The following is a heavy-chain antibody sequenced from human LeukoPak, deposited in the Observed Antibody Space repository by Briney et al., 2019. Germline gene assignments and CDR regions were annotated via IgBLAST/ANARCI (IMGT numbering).Heavy chain of an antibody. CDR3: ARDLIVVVPAAGRGPVDY. CDR2: INQDGSEK. CDR1: GFTFSSYW. V-gene: IGHV3-7*01. J-gene: IGHJ4*02. D-gene: IGHD2-2*01. Sequence: GGSLRLSCAASGFTFSSYWMSWVRQAPGKGLEWVANINQDGSEKYYVDSVKGRFTISRDNAKNSLYLQMNSLRAEDTAVYYCARDLIVVVPAAGRGPVDYWGQGTLVTVSS.